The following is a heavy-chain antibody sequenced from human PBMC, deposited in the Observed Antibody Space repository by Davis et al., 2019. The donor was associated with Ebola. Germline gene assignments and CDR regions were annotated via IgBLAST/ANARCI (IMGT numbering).Heavy chain of an antibody. CDR3: ARDRRIAAAAEWGGY. D-gene: IGHD6-13*01. Sequence: ASVKVSCKASGYTFTSYGISWVRQAPGQGLEWMGWISAYNGNTNYAQKLQGRVTMTTDTSTSTAYMELRSLRSDDTAVYYCARDRRIAAAAEWGGYWGQGTLVTVSS. CDR1: GYTFTSYG. J-gene: IGHJ4*02. V-gene: IGHV1-18*01. CDR2: ISAYNGNT.